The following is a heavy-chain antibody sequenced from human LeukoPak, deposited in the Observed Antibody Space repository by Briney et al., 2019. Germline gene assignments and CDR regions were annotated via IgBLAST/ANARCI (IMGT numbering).Heavy chain of an antibody. Sequence: ASVKVSCKASGGTFSSYAISWVRQAPGQGLEWMGAIIPMFGTTNYAQKFEGRVTITTDESTSTAYMALSSLRSEDTAVYYCARFHYYDSSGYYNPYFDYWGQGTLVTVSS. CDR1: GGTFSSYA. CDR3: ARFHYYDSSGYYNPYFDY. V-gene: IGHV1-69*05. J-gene: IGHJ4*02. CDR2: IIPMFGTT. D-gene: IGHD3-22*01.